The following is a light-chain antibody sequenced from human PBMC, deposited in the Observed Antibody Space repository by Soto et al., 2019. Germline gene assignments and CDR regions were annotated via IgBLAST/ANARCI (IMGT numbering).Light chain of an antibody. Sequence: DIVMTQSPDSLAVSLGERATINCKSSQSLLYSSNNKNYFAWFQQKPGQPPNLLIYWASIRESWVPDRFSGSWSAKDFLLTISSLQAEDVAVYYCQQYYAPPFTFGPGTKVEIK. V-gene: IGKV4-1*01. J-gene: IGKJ3*01. CDR1: QSLLYSSNNKNY. CDR2: WAS. CDR3: QQYYAPPFT.